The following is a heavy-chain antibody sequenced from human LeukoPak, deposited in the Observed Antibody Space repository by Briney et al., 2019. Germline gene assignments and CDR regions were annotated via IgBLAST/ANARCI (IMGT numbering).Heavy chain of an antibody. D-gene: IGHD6-13*01. V-gene: IGHV1-2*02. Sequence: ASVKVSCKASGYTFTGYYMHWVRQAPGQGLEWMGWINPNSGGTNYAQKFQGRVTMTRDTPISTAYMGLSRLRSDDTAVYYCSRTRGIAAAGRVWFDPWGQGTLVTVSS. CDR2: INPNSGGT. CDR3: SRTRGIAAAGRVWFDP. J-gene: IGHJ5*02. CDR1: GYTFTGYY.